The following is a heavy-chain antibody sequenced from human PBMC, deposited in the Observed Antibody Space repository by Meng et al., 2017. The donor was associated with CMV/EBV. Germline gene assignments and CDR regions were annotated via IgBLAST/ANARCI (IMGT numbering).Heavy chain of an antibody. CDR2: INHSGTT. V-gene: IGHV4-34*01. CDR1: GGSISGYY. D-gene: IGHD1-26*01. Sequence: QAQLEQGRGAVLQPVETLHLTCASYGGSISGYYWSWIRQPPGKGLEWIGEINHSGTTNYNPSLKSRVTISIDTSKNQFSLKLSSVTAADTAVYYCARGVGGWFAPWGQGTLVTVSS. J-gene: IGHJ5*02. CDR3: ARGVGGWFAP.